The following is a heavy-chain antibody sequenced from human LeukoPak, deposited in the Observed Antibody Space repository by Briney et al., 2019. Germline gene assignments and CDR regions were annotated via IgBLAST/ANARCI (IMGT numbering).Heavy chain of an antibody. CDR3: ARVGSGWYDFDY. V-gene: IGHV3-53*04. D-gene: IGHD6-19*01. J-gene: IGHJ4*02. Sequence: GGSLRLSCAASGFTVSSNYMSWVRQAPGKGLEWVSVIYSGSSSTYYTDSVKGRFTIYRHNSKNTLYLQMNSLRAEDTAVYYCARVGSGWYDFDYWGQGTLVTVSS. CDR2: IYSGSSST. CDR1: GFTVSSNY.